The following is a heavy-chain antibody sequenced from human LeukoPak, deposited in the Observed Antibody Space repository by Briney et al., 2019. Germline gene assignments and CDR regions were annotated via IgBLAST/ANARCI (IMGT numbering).Heavy chain of an antibody. CDR2: ISSTSTYI. J-gene: IGHJ4*02. CDR3: ARGSYDSGSYDY. CDR1: GFTFSRHS. V-gene: IGHV3-21*01. Sequence: GGSLILSCAASGFTFSRHSMNWVRQAPGKGLEWVSSISSTSTYIYYADSVRGRFTISRDNAKNSLYLQMNSLRAEDTAVYYCARGSYDSGSYDYWGQGTLVTVSS. D-gene: IGHD3-10*01.